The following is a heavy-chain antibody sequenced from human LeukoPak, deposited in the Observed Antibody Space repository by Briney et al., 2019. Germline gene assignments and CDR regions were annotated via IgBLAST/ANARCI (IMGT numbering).Heavy chain of an antibody. CDR2: IYSGGST. V-gene: IGHV3-53*04. D-gene: IGHD6-25*01. CDR1: GFTVSSNY. J-gene: IGHJ4*02. Sequence: PGGSLRLSCAASGFTVSSNYMSWVRQAPGKGLEWVSVIYSGGSTYYADSVKGRFTISRHNSKNTLYLQMNSLRAEDTAVYYCARSRGSYSSEYYFDYWGQGTLVTVPS. CDR3: ARSRGSYSSEYYFDY.